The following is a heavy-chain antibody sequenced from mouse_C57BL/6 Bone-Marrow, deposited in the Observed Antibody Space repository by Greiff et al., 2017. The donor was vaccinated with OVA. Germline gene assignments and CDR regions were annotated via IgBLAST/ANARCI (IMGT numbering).Heavy chain of an antibody. J-gene: IGHJ3*01. D-gene: IGHD2-4*01. CDR3: ASVYYDYGAWFAY. CDR1: GFSLTSYG. CDR2: IWGVGST. V-gene: IGHV2-6*01. Sequence: QVQLKESGPGLVAPSQSLSITCTVSGFSLTSYGVDWVRQSPGKGLAWLGVIWGVGSTNYNSALKSRLSISKDNSKSQVFLKMNSLQTDDTAMYYCASVYYDYGAWFAYWGQGTLVTVSA.